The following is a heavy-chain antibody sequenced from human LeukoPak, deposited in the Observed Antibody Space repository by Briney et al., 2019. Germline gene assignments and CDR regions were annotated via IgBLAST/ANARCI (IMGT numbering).Heavy chain of an antibody. V-gene: IGHV3-23*01. D-gene: IGHD2-21*02. CDR2: ISGSGGST. J-gene: IGHJ4*02. Sequence: GGSLRLSCAASGFTFSSYAMSWVRQAPGKGLEWVSAISGSGGSTYYADSVKGRFTISRDNSKNTLYLQMNSLRAEDTAVYYCAKPRSRFCGGDCYNDYWGQGTLVTASS. CDR3: AKPRSRFCGGDCYNDY. CDR1: GFTFSSYA.